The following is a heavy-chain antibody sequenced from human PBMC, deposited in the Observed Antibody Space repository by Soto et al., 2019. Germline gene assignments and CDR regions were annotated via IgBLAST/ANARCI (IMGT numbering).Heavy chain of an antibody. J-gene: IGHJ5*02. CDR2: ISAYNGNT. D-gene: IGHD2-15*01. Sequence: ASVKVSCKASGYTFTSYGISWVRQAPGQGLEWMGWISAYNGNTNYAQKLQGRVAMTTDTSTSTAYMELRSLRSDDTAVYYCARRSVADKGGGWFDPWGQGTLVTVSS. CDR3: ARRSVADKGGGWFDP. CDR1: GYTFTSYG. V-gene: IGHV1-18*01.